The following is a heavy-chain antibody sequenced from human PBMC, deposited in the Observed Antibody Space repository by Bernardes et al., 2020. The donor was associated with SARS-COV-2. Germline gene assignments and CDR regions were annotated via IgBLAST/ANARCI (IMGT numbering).Heavy chain of an antibody. CDR1: GFTFSSYG. CDR2: IWYDGSNK. Sequence: GGSLRLSCAASGFTFSSYGMHWVRQAPGKGLEWVAVIWYDGSNKYYADSVKGRFTISRDNSKNTLYLQMNSLRAEDTAVYYCARDAGTYAARYYYYYYGMDVWGQGTTVTVSS. D-gene: IGHD6-25*01. J-gene: IGHJ6*02. CDR3: ARDAGTYAARYYYYYYGMDV. V-gene: IGHV3-33*01.